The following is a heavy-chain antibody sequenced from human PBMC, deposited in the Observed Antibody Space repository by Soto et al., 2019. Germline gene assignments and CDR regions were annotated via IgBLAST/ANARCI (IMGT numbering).Heavy chain of an antibody. CDR2: ISSSGSTI. V-gene: IGHV3-11*01. CDR3: ARDRMYSSSWYSY. D-gene: IGHD6-13*01. CDR1: VFTFSDYY. J-gene: IGHJ4*02. Sequence: PGGSLRLSGAASVFTFSDYYMSWIRQAPGKGLDWVSYISSSGSTIYYADSVKGRFTVSRDNAKNSLYLQMNSLRAEDTAMYYCARDRMYSSSWYSYWGQGTLVTVSS.